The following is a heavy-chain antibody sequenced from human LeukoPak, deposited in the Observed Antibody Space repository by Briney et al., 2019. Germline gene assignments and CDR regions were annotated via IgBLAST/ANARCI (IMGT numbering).Heavy chain of an antibody. CDR1: GFTFSNAW. V-gene: IGHV3-15*01. J-gene: IGHJ6*03. Sequence: GGSLRLSCAASGFTFSNAWMSWVRQAPGKGLEWVGRIKSKTDGGTTDYAAPVKGRFTISRDDSKNTLYLQMNSLKTEDTAVYYCTTEAVSGWYPFYYYYYYMDVWGKGTTVTVSS. CDR3: TTEAVSGWYPFYYYYYYMDV. CDR2: IKSKTDGGTT. D-gene: IGHD6-19*01.